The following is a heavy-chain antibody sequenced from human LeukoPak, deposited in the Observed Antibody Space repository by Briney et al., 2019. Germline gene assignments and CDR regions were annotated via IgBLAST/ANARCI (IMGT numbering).Heavy chain of an antibody. J-gene: IGHJ4*02. CDR3: ATHSGGY. CDR1: GFTVSSNY. Sequence: GGSLRLSCAASGFTVSSNYMSWVRQAPGKGLGWVSVIYSGGSTYYADSVKGRFTISRDISKNTLFLQMNALRAEDTAVYYCATHSGGYWGQGTLVTVSS. D-gene: IGHD3-16*01. CDR2: IYSGGST. V-gene: IGHV3-66*01.